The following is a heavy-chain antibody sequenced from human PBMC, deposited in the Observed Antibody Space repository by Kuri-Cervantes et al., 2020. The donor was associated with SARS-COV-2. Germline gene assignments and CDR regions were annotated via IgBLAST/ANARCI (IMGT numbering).Heavy chain of an antibody. V-gene: IGHV3-74*01. D-gene: IGHD6-13*01. CDR2: INSDGTTT. J-gene: IGHJ3*02. CDR1: GCAFGRYW. Sequence: YFPAQGCAFGRYWMHWVRQAPGKGLEWVSRINSDGTTTNYADSVKGRFTISRDNSKNTLYLQMNSLRAEDTAVYYCAGIGAYSSSRYASGAFDIWGQGTMVTVSS. CDR3: AGIGAYSSSRYASGAFDI.